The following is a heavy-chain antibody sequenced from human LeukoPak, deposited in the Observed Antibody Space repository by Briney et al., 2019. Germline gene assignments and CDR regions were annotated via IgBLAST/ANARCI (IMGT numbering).Heavy chain of an antibody. CDR3: ARHGYYYDSSGYYWPYYYYGMDV. J-gene: IGHJ6*02. D-gene: IGHD3-22*01. V-gene: IGHV4-59*08. CDR1: GGSISSYY. CDR2: IYYSGST. Sequence: SETLSLTSTVSGGSISSYYWSWIRHPPGKGLEWIGYIYYSGSTTYNPSLKSRIIISVDTSKNQFSLKLSSVTAADTAVYYCARHGYYYDSSGYYWPYYYYGMDVWGQGTTVTVSS.